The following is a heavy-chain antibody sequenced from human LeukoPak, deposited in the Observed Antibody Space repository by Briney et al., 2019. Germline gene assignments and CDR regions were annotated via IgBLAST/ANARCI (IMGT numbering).Heavy chain of an antibody. CDR3: ARFRRDGYNRRYFDY. Sequence: SETLSLTCAVYGGSFSGYYWSWIRQPPGKGLEWIGEINHSGSTNYNPSLKSRVTISVDTSKNQFSLKLSSVTAADTAVYYCARFRRDGYNRRYFDYWGQGTLVTVSS. CDR1: GGSFSGYY. V-gene: IGHV4-34*01. D-gene: IGHD5-24*01. CDR2: INHSGST. J-gene: IGHJ4*02.